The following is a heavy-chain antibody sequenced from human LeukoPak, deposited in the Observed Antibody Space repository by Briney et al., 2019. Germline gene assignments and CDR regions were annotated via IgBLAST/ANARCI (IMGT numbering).Heavy chain of an antibody. V-gene: IGHV1-46*01. CDR2: INPSGGST. CDR1: GYTFTSYY. Sequence: ASVKVSCKASGYTFTSYYMHWVRQAPGQELEWMGIINPSGGSTSYAQKFQGRVTMTRDMSTSTVYMELSSLRSEDTAVYYCARASGGYSYGYSEWGDYWGQGTLVTVSA. D-gene: IGHD5-18*01. J-gene: IGHJ4*02. CDR3: ARASGGYSYGYSEWGDY.